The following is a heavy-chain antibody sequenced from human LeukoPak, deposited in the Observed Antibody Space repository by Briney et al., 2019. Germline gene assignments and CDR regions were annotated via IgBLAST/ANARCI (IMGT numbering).Heavy chain of an antibody. CDR1: GGSISSHY. J-gene: IGHJ5*02. D-gene: IGHD4-17*01. V-gene: IGHV4-59*11. Sequence: SETLSLTCTVSGGSISSHYWSWIRQPPGKGLEWIGYIYYSGSTKYNPSLKSRVTIAIDTSKNQFSLKLSSVTAADTAVYYCARDDGAYVDDWARWFDPWGQGTLATVSS. CDR2: IYYSGST. CDR3: ARDDGAYVDDWARWFDP.